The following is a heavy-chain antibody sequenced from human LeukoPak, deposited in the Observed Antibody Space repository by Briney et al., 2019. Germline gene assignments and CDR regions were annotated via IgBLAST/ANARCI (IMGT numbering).Heavy chain of an antibody. CDR3: AKDTNGDYTFDY. D-gene: IGHD4-17*01. CDR2: ISGSGGST. Sequence: GGTLRLSCAASGFTFSSYGMSWVRQAPGKGLEWVSAISGSGGSTYYADSVKGRFTISRDNSKNTLYLQMNSLRAEDTAVYYCAKDTNGDYTFDYWGQETLVTVSS. J-gene: IGHJ4*02. V-gene: IGHV3-23*01. CDR1: GFTFSSYG.